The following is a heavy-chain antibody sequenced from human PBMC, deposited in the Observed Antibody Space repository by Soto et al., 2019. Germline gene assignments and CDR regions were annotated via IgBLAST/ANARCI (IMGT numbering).Heavy chain of an antibody. D-gene: IGHD1-1*01. V-gene: IGHV4-31*01. CDR1: AGSISSGRYY. J-gene: IGHJ6*02. CDR2: ISYSGTT. CDR3: ARDPGGGYYYYGMDV. Sequence: QVQLQESGPGLVKPSQTLSLTCTVSAGSISSGRYYWSWIRQHPGKGLEWIGYISYSGTTYYNPSRKSPVTMSVDTSKTQFSLKLSSVTAADTAVYYCARDPGGGYYYYGMDVWGQGTTVTVSS.